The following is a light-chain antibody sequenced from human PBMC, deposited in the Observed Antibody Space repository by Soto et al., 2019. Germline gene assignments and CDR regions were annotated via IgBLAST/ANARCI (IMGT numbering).Light chain of an antibody. CDR3: QKYNSAFT. V-gene: IGKV1-27*01. Sequence: DIHMTQSPSSLPASAGARVTITSRASQSISQYWAWYQQKPGEVPKLLIYAASTLQSGVPSRCSGSGSGTDFTLTISSLQPEDVATYYCQKYNSAFTFGQGTRLEI. CDR2: AAS. CDR1: QSISQY. J-gene: IGKJ5*01.